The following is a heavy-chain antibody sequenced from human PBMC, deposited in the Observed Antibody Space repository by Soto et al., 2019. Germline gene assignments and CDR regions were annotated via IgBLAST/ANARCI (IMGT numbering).Heavy chain of an antibody. Sequence: SETLSLTCAVSGGSISSSGYSWSWIRQPPGKGLEWIGYIYHSGSTYYNSSLKSRVTISVDRSKNQFSLKLSSVTAADTAVYYCARGVGEFDYWGQGTLVTVSS. V-gene: IGHV4-30-2*01. CDR3: ARGVGEFDY. CDR1: GGSISSSGYS. CDR2: IYHSGST. J-gene: IGHJ4*02.